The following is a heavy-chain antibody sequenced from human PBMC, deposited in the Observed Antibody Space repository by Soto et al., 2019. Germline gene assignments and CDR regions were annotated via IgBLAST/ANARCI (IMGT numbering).Heavy chain of an antibody. J-gene: IGHJ4*02. Sequence: EVQLVESGGGVVRPGGSLRLSCAASGFIFGAKAISWVRQAPGKGLEGVSAINWIGGSTNYADSMKGRFTISRDNAKNALYLQMSSLRAEDTALYYCARHGGTPDLYFDYWGQGTPVTVSS. CDR2: INWIGGST. V-gene: IGHV3-20*04. CDR1: GFIFGAKA. CDR3: ARHGGTPDLYFDY. D-gene: IGHD3-16*01.